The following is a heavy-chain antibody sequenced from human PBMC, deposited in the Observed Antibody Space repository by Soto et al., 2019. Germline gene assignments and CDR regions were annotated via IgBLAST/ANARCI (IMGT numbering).Heavy chain of an antibody. Sequence: EVQLLESGGGLVQPGGSLRLSCAASGFTFSSYAMSWVRQAPGKGLEWVSAISGSGGSTYYADSVKGRFTISRDNTKNTLYLQMNSLRAEDTAVYYCATDSGFGEVIWGLGSYWGQGTLVTVSS. CDR1: GFTFSSYA. CDR2: ISGSGGST. CDR3: ATDSGFGEVIWGLGSY. J-gene: IGHJ4*02. V-gene: IGHV3-23*01. D-gene: IGHD3-10*01.